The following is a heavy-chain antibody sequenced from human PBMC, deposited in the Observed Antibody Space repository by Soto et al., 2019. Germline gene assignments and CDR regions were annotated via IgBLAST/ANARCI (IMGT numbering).Heavy chain of an antibody. Sequence: SVKVSCKASGGTFSSYAISWVRQAPGQGLEWMGGIIPIFGTANYAQKFQGRVTITADESTSTAYMELSSLRSEDTAVYYCARGGYRGYSYGYTDYWGQGTLVTVSS. CDR1: GGTFSSYA. V-gene: IGHV1-69*13. D-gene: IGHD5-18*01. CDR3: ARGGYRGYSYGYTDY. J-gene: IGHJ4*02. CDR2: IIPIFGTA.